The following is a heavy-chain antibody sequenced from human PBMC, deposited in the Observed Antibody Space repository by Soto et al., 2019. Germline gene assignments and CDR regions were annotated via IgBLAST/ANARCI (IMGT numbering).Heavy chain of an antibody. CDR2: ISYDGSNK. J-gene: IGHJ3*02. V-gene: IGHV3-30-3*01. CDR1: GFTFSSYS. Sequence: PGVSLRLSCAASGFTFSSYSMHWVRQAPGKGLEWVAVISYDGSNKYYADSVKGRFTISRDNSKNTLYLQMNSLRAEDTAVYYCARDQWLEPYTRPDAFDIWGQGTMVTVSS. D-gene: IGHD6-19*01. CDR3: ARDQWLEPYTRPDAFDI.